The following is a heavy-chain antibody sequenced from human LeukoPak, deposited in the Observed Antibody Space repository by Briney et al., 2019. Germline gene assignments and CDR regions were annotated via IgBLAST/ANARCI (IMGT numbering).Heavy chain of an antibody. V-gene: IGHV4-4*08. CDR2: VYNGGST. J-gene: IGHJ3*02. D-gene: IGHD1-7*01. CDR1: GASISSHH. Sequence: SETLSLTCTVSGASISSHHWSWMRQPPGKGLEWIGNVYNGGSTKYSPSLSSRVTLSVDTSKNQFSLKLNSVTAADSAVYYCARSPNRYNWNYNIDAFDIWGQGTMVTASS. CDR3: ARSPNRYNWNYNIDAFDI.